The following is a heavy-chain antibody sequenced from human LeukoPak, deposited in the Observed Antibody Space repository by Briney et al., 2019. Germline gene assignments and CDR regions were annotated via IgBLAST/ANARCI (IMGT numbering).Heavy chain of an antibody. Sequence: PGRSLRLSCAASGFTFSTYAIHWVRQAPGKGLEWVAVISYDGSNKYYADSVKGRFTISRDNSKNTLYLQMNSLRAEDTAVYYCAKDQVGASLNLDYWGQGTLVTVSS. V-gene: IGHV3-30*04. CDR2: ISYDGSNK. CDR1: GFTFSTYA. J-gene: IGHJ4*02. CDR3: AKDQVGASLNLDY. D-gene: IGHD1-26*01.